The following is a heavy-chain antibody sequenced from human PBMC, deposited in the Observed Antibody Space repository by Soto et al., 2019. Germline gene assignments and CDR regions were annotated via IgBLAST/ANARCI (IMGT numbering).Heavy chain of an antibody. Sequence: ASVKVSCKASGYTFTSYGISWVRQAPGQGLEWMGWISAYNGNTNYAQKLQGRVTMTTDTSTSTAYMELRSLRSDDTAVYYCARPYGDYGWTAIDIWGQGTMVTVSS. D-gene: IGHD4-17*01. CDR3: ARPYGDYGWTAIDI. CDR1: GYTFTSYG. J-gene: IGHJ3*02. V-gene: IGHV1-18*01. CDR2: ISAYNGNT.